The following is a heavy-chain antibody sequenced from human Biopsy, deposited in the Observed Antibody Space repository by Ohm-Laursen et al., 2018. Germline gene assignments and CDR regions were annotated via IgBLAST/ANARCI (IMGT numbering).Heavy chain of an antibody. CDR3: ARDRGYYSDRTVPGFFDF. CDR1: GDSISSYY. CDR2: VYYTGSA. J-gene: IGHJ2*01. V-gene: IGHV4-59*01. Sequence: SETLSLTCTVSGDSISSYYWSWIRQPPGKGLQWIGYVYYTGSADYNPSLQSRVTISDDTSKNHFSLRLRSVTPADTAIYYCARDRGYYSDRTVPGFFDFWGRGTPVTVSS. D-gene: IGHD3-22*01.